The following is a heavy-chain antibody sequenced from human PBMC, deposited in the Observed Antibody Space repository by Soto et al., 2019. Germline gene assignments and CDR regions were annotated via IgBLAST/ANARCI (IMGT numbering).Heavy chain of an antibody. J-gene: IGHJ4*02. CDR2: INPSARSA. CDR3: ARDNSAANGVLDH. V-gene: IGHV1-46*04. CDR1: GYTFTNYY. D-gene: IGHD1-1*01. Sequence: ASVKVSCKASGYTFTNYYLHWVRRAPGQGLEWVGMINPSARSASYAQKLRGRLTMDRDTSTTTVYMELSRLTFEDTAVYFCARDNSAANGVLDHWGQGTLVTVSS.